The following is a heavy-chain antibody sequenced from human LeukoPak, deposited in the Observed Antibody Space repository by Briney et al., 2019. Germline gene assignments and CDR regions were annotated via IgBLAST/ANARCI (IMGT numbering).Heavy chain of an antibody. CDR2: ISGTGDST. CDR3: AKMPVSYSSGWSTFDY. Sequence: GGSLRLSCAASGFTFSSYAVSWVRQAPAKGLEWVSGISGTGDSTYYADSVKGRFTISRDNSKNTLYLQMNSLRAEDTAVYYCAKMPVSYSSGWSTFDYWGQGNLVTVSS. J-gene: IGHJ4*02. D-gene: IGHD6-19*01. CDR1: GFTFSSYA. V-gene: IGHV3-23*01.